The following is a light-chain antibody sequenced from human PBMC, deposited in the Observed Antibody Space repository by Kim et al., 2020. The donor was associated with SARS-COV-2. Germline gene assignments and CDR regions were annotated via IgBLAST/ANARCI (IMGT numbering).Light chain of an antibody. CDR2: DVT. V-gene: IGLV2-14*04. CDR1: SSDVGGYNF. J-gene: IGLJ1*01. Sequence: GQSITISCTRTSSDVGGYNFVSWYQQQPGKAPKFLIYDVTERPSGVSNRFSGSKSGNTASLTISGLQPEDEADYYCSSYTSSYTFVFGTGTKVTVL. CDR3: SSYTSSYTFV.